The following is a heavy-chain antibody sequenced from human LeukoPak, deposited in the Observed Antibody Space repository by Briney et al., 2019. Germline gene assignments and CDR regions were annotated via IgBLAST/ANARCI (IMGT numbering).Heavy chain of an antibody. CDR1: GGTFSSYG. D-gene: IGHD5-24*01. CDR3: ARATPQRRRGYTY. V-gene: IGHV1-69*01. CDR2: IIPIFGTA. J-gene: IGHJ4*02. Sequence: ASVKVSCKASGGTFSSYGISWVRQAPGQGLEWMGGIIPIFGTANNAQKFQGRLTIIADEFTGTAYMDLSSLRSEDTAVYYCARATPQRRRGYTYWGQGTLVTVSS.